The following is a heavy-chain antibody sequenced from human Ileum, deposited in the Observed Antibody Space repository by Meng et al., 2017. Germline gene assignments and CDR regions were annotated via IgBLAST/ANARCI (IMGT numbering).Heavy chain of an antibody. V-gene: IGHV2-5*01. D-gene: IGHD5-24*01. CDR3: AHRRDGWRQYYFDC. Sequence: QITLSESGPSLVKPTQTLTLTCTFSGFSLNSGRVCVGWFRQPPGKALEWLALVYWNGDKRYSPSLQSRLTITRDTSNNQVMLTMTKMDPVDTATYYCAHRRDGWRQYYFDCWGQGTLVTVSS. J-gene: IGHJ4*02. CDR2: VYWNGDK. CDR1: GFSLNSGRVC.